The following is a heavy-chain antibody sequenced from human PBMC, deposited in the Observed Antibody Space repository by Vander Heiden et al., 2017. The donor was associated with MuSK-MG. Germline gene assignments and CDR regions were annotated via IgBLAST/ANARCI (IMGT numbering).Heavy chain of an antibody. J-gene: IGHJ6*03. V-gene: IGHV4-34*01. CDR2: INHSGST. CDR1: GGSFSGYY. CDR3: ARERGRRAPLYYMDV. D-gene: IGHD3-16*01. Sequence: QVQLQQWGAGLLKPSETLSLTCAVYGGSFSGYYWSWIRQPPGKGLEWIGEINHSGSTNYNPSLKSRVTISVDTSKNQFSLKLSSVTAADTAVYYCARERGRRAPLYYMDVWGQGTTVTVSS.